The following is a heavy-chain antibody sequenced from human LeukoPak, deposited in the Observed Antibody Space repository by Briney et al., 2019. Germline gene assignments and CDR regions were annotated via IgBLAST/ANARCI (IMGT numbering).Heavy chain of an antibody. Sequence: GSSVKVSCKASGGTFSSYAISWVRQAPGQGLEWMGGIIPIFGTANYAQKFQGSVTITADESTSTAYMELSSLRSEDTAVYYCVRIVPICSSTSCYDVWGKGTTVTVSA. CDR1: GGTFSSYA. V-gene: IGHV1-69*01. D-gene: IGHD2-2*01. CDR2: IIPIFGTA. CDR3: VRIVPICSSTSCYDV. J-gene: IGHJ6*04.